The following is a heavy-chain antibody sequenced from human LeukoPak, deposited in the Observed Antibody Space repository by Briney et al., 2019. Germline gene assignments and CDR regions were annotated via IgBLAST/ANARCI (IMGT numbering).Heavy chain of an antibody. Sequence: SETLSLTCTVSHYSITFGYYWGWIRQPPGKGREWIGAVYHSGSTYYNPSLKGRVTISVDTSKNQFSLKLSSVTAADTAVYYCARVVQSTDSSGFSLPEYFQHWGQGTLVTVPS. D-gene: IGHD3-22*01. CDR2: VYHSGST. V-gene: IGHV4-38-2*02. CDR3: ARVVQSTDSSGFSLPEYFQH. J-gene: IGHJ1*01. CDR1: HYSITFGYY.